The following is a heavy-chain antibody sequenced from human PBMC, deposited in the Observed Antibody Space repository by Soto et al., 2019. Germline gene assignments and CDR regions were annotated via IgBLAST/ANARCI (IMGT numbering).Heavy chain of an antibody. CDR2: IKSNIDGGTT. V-gene: IGHV3-15*07. J-gene: IGHJ4*02. CDR1: GVTLTNVW. Sequence: PGGSLRLSCEVXGVTLTNVWMNWVRQAPGKGPEWVGRIKSNIDGGTTDYAAPVKGRFTVSRDDSENTLYLQMNSLKTEDTAVYYCSHGYYQYFNSWGQGTLVTVSS. CDR3: SHGYYQYFNS. D-gene: IGHD3-22*01.